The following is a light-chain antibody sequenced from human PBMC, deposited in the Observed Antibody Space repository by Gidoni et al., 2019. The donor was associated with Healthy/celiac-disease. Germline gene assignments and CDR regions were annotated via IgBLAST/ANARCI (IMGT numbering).Light chain of an antibody. CDR1: QSVSRSY. CDR2: GSS. Sequence: EIVLTQSPGTLSLSPGERATLSCRASQSVSRSYLAWYQQQPGQAPRLLIYGSSSRATGIPDRFSGSVSGTDSTLTISRLEPENFAVYYCQQYGSPLTFGGGTKVDIK. J-gene: IGKJ4*01. CDR3: QQYGSPLT. V-gene: IGKV3-20*01.